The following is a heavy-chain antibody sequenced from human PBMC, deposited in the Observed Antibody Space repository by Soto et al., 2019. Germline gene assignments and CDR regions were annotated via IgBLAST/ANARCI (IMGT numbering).Heavy chain of an antibody. V-gene: IGHV4-34*01. CDR2: INHSGST. J-gene: IGHJ6*02. CDR3: ARGATTVEHYYYYGMDV. Sequence: SETLSLTCTVYGGSFSGYYWSWIRQPPGKGLDWIGEINHSGSTTYNPSLKSRVTISVDTSKNQFSLKLSSVTAADTAVYYCARGATTVEHYYYYGMDVWGQGTTVTVSS. CDR1: GGSFSGYY. D-gene: IGHD4-17*01.